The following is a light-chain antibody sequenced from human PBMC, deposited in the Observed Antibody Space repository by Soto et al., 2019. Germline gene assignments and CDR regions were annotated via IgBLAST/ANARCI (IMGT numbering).Light chain of an antibody. V-gene: IGLV2-8*01. Sequence: SVLTEPPSAAGSPGPSVTISCTRTISLIGAYICVSWYQQLPGKAPKLMISEVSRRPSGVPERFSGSKSGNTASLTVSGLQADDEAHYYCSSYAGSNNFVFGTGTKVTVL. CDR3: SSYAGSNNFV. CDR2: EVS. CDR1: ISLIGAYIC. J-gene: IGLJ1*01.